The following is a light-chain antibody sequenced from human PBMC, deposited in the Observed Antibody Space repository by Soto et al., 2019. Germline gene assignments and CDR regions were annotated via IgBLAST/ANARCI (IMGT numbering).Light chain of an antibody. CDR2: DAS. V-gene: IGKV1-5*01. Sequence: DIQMTQSPSTLSASVGDRVTITCRASQSISSWLAWYQQKPGKAPKLLIYDASSLESGVPSRFSGSVSGTEFTLTISSLQPDDFATYSCQQYNSYLLTFGGGTKVEIK. J-gene: IGKJ4*01. CDR3: QQYNSYLLT. CDR1: QSISSW.